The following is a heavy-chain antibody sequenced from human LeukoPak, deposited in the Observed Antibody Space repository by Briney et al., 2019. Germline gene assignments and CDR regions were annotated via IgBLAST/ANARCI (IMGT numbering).Heavy chain of an antibody. CDR1: GFTFDDYA. Sequence: PSGRSLRLSCAASGFTFDDYAMHWVRQAPGKGLEWVSGISWNSGSIGYADSVKGRFTISRDNAENSLYLQMNSLRAEDTASYYCAKDTTVIGGAFDIWGQGTMVAVSS. V-gene: IGHV3-9*01. J-gene: IGHJ3*02. CDR2: ISWNSGSI. D-gene: IGHD4-11*01. CDR3: AKDTTVIGGAFDI.